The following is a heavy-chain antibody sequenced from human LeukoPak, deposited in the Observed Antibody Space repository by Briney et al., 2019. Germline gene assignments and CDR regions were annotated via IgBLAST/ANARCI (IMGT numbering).Heavy chain of an antibody. V-gene: IGHV3-23*01. CDR1: GITLSSYA. Sequence: PGGSLRLSCAVSGITLSSYAMSWVRQAPGKGLEWVSAISGSDGSTYYADSVKGRFTISRDNSKNTLYLQMNSLRAEDTAVYYCAKARYYYDNSGYSGLDYWGQGTLVTISS. D-gene: IGHD3-22*01. CDR2: ISGSDGST. CDR3: AKARYYYDNSGYSGLDY. J-gene: IGHJ4*02.